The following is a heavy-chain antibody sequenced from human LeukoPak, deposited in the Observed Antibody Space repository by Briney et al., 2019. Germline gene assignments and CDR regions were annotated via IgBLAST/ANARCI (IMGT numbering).Heavy chain of an antibody. D-gene: IGHD1-26*01. J-gene: IGHJ4*02. CDR2: ISGSGGST. CDR1: GFIFSNYA. V-gene: IGHV3-23*01. CDR3: AKDFTEYSGSYLALSFDY. Sequence: SGGSLRLSCVCSGFIFSNYALSWVRQAPGKGLEWVSAISGSGGSTYYADSVKGRFTISRDNSKNTLYLQMNSLRAEDTAVYYCAKDFTEYSGSYLALSFDYWGQGTLVTVSS.